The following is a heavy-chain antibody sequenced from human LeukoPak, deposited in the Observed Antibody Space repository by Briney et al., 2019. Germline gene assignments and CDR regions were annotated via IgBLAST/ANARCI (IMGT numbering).Heavy chain of an antibody. CDR3: AKEELQFEYFDY. Sequence: GWSLRVYCAASGFTFSSFAMSWARQSPGKGLVSASATSGSAGSTYSADSVKGRLTIPRDNSKNTLYLQLNSLTAEASAVYYCAKEELQFEYFDYWGQGTLVTVSS. D-gene: IGHD5-24*01. V-gene: IGHV3-23*01. CDR1: GFTFSSFA. J-gene: IGHJ4*02. CDR2: TSGSAGST.